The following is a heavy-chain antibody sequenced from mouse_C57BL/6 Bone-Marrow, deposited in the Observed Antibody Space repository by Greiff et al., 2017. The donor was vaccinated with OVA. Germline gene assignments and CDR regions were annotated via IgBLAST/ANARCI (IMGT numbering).Heavy chain of an antibody. V-gene: IGHV7-1*01. Sequence: EVKLVESGGGLVQSGRSLRLSCATSGFTFSDFYMEWVRQAPGKGLEWIAASRNKANDYTTEYSASVKGRFIVSRDTSQSILYLQMNALRAEDTAIYYCARASTVVAKNWYFDVWGTGTTVTVSS. J-gene: IGHJ1*03. CDR2: SRNKANDYTT. D-gene: IGHD1-1*01. CDR3: ARASTVVAKNWYFDV. CDR1: GFTFSDFY.